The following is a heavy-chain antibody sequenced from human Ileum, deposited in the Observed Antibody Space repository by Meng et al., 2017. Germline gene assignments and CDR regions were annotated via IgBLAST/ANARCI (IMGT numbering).Heavy chain of an antibody. J-gene: IGHJ4*02. CDR1: YGSPTNVNNY. D-gene: IGHD5-18*01. CDR3: AREFYVDTAMVIDS. CDR2: IYYDGSS. V-gene: IGHV4-30-4*01. Sequence: QVQLQESGPGLVKPSQTLSLTCSVSYGSPTNVNNYWNWIRQAPGQALEHIGYIYYDGSSYATPSLKSRVTMSIDTSTNQFSLRLDSVTAADTAVYYCAREFYVDTAMVIDSWGPGALVTVSS.